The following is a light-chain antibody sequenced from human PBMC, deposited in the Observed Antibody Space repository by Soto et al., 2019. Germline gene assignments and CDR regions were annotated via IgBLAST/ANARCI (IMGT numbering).Light chain of an antibody. J-gene: IGKJ3*01. CDR1: QSVRSGH. V-gene: IGKV3-20*01. Sequence: ESVLTQSPGTLSLSPGDRATLSCRASQSVRSGHLAWYQQKPGQAPMLVIYDASTRATGIPDRFSGGGSGTDFTLTISRVEPEDFAVYYCHQYGRSASSITFGPGTKVEIK. CDR3: HQYGRSASSIT. CDR2: DAS.